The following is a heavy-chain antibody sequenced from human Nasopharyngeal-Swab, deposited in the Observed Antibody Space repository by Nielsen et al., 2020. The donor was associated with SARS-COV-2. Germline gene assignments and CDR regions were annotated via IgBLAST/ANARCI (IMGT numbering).Heavy chain of an antibody. D-gene: IGHD3-9*01. J-gene: IGHJ4*02. V-gene: IGHV4-31*03. CDR1: GGSISSGCYY. CDR2: IYYSGST. CDR3: AKVDDILAGYDY. Sequence: SETLSLTCTVSGGSISSGCYYWSWIRQHPGKGLEWIGYIYYSGSTYYNPSHKSRVTISVDTSKNQFSLKLSSVTAADTAVYYCAKVDDILAGYDYWGQGTLVTVSS.